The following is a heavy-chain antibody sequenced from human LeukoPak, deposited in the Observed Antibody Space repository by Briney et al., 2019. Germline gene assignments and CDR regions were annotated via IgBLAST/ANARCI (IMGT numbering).Heavy chain of an antibody. D-gene: IGHD6-19*01. CDR1: GYTFTSYG. CDR2: ISAYNGNT. J-gene: IGHJ4*02. V-gene: IGHV1-18*01. CDR3: ARDGYQWLVRSPYYFDC. Sequence: ASVKVSCKASGYTFTSYGISWVRQAPGQGLEWMGWISAYNGNTNYAQKLQGRVTMTTDTSTSTAYMELRSLRSDDTAVYYCARDGYQWLVRSPYYFDCWGQGTLVTVSS.